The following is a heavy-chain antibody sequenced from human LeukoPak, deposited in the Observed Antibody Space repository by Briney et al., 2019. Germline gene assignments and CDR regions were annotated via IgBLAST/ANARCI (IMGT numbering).Heavy chain of an antibody. CDR1: GFTFSDFH. CDR3: ACPYRSRFDY. D-gene: IGHD6-13*01. V-gene: IGHV3-11*01. J-gene: IGHJ4*02. CDR2: ITNSGSDI. Sequence: GGSLRLSCVVSGFTFSDFHMSWLRQAPGKGLEWISYITNSGSDIEYADSVKGRFTISRDNAKKSLYLEMNTLRAEDTAIYYCACPYRSRFDYWGQGTLVTASS.